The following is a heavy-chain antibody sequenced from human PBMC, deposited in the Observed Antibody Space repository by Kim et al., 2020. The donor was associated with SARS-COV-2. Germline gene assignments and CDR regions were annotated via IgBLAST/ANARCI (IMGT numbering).Heavy chain of an antibody. J-gene: IGHJ4*02. D-gene: IGHD3-9*01. CDR2: IRSKAYGGTT. CDR1: GFTFGDYA. CDR3: TRGDYDILAGYPHFDY. Sequence: GGSLRLSCTASGFTFGDYAMSWFRQAPGKGLEWVGFIRSKAYGGTTEYAASVKGRFTISRDDSKSIAYLQMNSLKTEDTAVYYCTRGDYDILAGYPHFDYWGQGTLVTVSS. V-gene: IGHV3-49*03.